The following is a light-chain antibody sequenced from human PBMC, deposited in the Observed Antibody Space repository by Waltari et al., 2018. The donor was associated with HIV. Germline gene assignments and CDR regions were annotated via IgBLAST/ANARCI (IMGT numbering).Light chain of an antibody. CDR1: SNDIGLYNY. CDR3: SSFAGNDFFV. CDR2: EVS. J-gene: IGLJ2*01. V-gene: IGLV2-8*01. Sequence: QSALTQSPSASGSPGETVTLSCTGTSNDIGLYNYVSWFQQHPGKVPKLVMFEVSQRPSGFPDRFSGSKSGYTASLTVSGLQPDDEADYFCSSFAGNDFFVFGGGTRLTVL.